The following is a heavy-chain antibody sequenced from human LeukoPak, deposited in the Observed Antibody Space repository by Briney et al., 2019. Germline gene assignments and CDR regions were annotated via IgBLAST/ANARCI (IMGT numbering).Heavy chain of an antibody. Sequence: GGSLRLSCAASGFTFSSYAMHWVRQAPGKGPEWVAVMSSDGSKKYYADSVKGRFTISRDNSKNTLYLQMNSLRAEDTAVYYCAKKFTGTTVISGDYFDYWGQGTLVTVSS. D-gene: IGHD4-17*01. V-gene: IGHV3-30-3*02. CDR1: GFTFSSYA. CDR3: AKKFTGTTVISGDYFDY. J-gene: IGHJ4*02. CDR2: MSSDGSKK.